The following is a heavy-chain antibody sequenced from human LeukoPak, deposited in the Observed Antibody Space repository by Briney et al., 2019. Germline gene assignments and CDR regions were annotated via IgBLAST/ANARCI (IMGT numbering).Heavy chain of an antibody. CDR3: ARTITMIVVVTDPDAFDI. J-gene: IGHJ3*02. V-gene: IGHV1-18*01. D-gene: IGHD3-22*01. Sequence: GASVKVSCEASGYTFTSYGISWVRQAPGQGLEWMGWISAYNGNTNYAQKLQGRVTMTTDTSTSTAYMELRSLRSDDTAVYYCARTITMIVVVTDPDAFDIWGQGTTVTVSS. CDR2: ISAYNGNT. CDR1: GYTFTSYG.